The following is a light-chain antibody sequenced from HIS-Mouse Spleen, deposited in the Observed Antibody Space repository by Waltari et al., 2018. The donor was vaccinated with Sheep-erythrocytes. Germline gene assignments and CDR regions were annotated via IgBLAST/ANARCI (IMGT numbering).Light chain of an antibody. Sequence: QSALTQPASVSGSPGQSITISCTGTRRYGGSYHLVPWYQQHPGKAPNLMIYEGSKRPSGVSNRFSGSKSGNTASLTISGLQAEDEADYYCCSYAGSSTPWVFGGGTKLTVL. V-gene: IGLV2-23*01. CDR3: CSYAGSSTPWV. J-gene: IGLJ3*02. CDR1: RRYGGSYHL. CDR2: EGS.